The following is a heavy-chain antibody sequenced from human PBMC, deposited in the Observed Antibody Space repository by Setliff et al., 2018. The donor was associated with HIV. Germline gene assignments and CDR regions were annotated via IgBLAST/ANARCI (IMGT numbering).Heavy chain of an antibody. CDR3: ASSRGRYYGSVRAFDI. CDR2: IYYSGNT. D-gene: IGHD3-10*01. J-gene: IGHJ3*02. Sequence: PSETLSLTCTVSGGSISSYYWSWVRQPPGKGLEWIGYIYYSGNTHYNPPLKSRVTMSVDTSKNQFSLKLSSVTAADTAVYYCASSRGRYYGSVRAFDIWGQGTMVTVSS. CDR1: GGSISSYY. V-gene: IGHV4-59*08.